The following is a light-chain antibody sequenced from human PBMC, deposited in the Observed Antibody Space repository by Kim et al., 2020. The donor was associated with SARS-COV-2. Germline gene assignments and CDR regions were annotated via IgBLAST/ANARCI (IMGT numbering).Light chain of an antibody. CDR3: QQYGGSST. CDR1: RGVVGDY. J-gene: IGKJ1*01. Sequence: LCQEAAATLPCRAGRGVVGDYLALYRQKPGQAPRLLIYGAFSRATGIPDRFSGSLSGTDFTLSINRLDPEDFAVYYCQQYGGSSTFGQGTKVDI. CDR2: GAF. V-gene: IGKV3-20*01.